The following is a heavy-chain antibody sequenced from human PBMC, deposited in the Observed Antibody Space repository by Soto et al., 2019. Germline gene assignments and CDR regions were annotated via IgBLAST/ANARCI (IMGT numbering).Heavy chain of an antibody. J-gene: IGHJ5*02. CDR3: AREDITRGGWFDP. D-gene: IGHD3-10*01. CDR2: ISWNSGNI. V-gene: IGHV3-9*01. Sequence: GGSLRLSCAASGFTFDDYAMHWVRQVLGKGLEWVSSISWNSGNIGYADSVKGRFTTSRDNAKNSLYLQMNSLRAEDTAVYYCAREDITRGGWFDPWGQGTLVTVSS. CDR1: GFTFDDYA.